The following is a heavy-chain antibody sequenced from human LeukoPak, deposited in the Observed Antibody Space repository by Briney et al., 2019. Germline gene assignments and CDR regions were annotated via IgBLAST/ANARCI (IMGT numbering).Heavy chain of an antibody. Sequence: SVKVSCKASGGTFSSYAISWVRQAPGQGLERMGRIIPILGIANYAQKFQGRVTITADKSTSTAYMELSSLRSEDTAVYYCATVALDGYNSLDYWGQGTLVTVSS. D-gene: IGHD5-24*01. CDR1: GGTFSSYA. J-gene: IGHJ4*02. CDR3: ATVALDGYNSLDY. CDR2: IIPILGIA. V-gene: IGHV1-69*04.